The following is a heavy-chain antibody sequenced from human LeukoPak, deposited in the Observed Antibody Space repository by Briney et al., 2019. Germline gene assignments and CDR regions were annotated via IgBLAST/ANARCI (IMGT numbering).Heavy chain of an antibody. CDR2: IFHSGST. CDR3: AIGGHDSSGYYTYYFDY. Sequence: SQTLSLTCAVSGGSISSGDYSWSWIRQPPGKGLEWIGYIFHSGSTYYNPSLKSRVTISLDRSKNQFSLKLSSVTAADTAVYYCAIGGHDSSGYYTYYFDYWGQGTLVTVSS. CDR1: GGSISSGDYS. V-gene: IGHV4-30-2*01. J-gene: IGHJ4*02. D-gene: IGHD3-22*01.